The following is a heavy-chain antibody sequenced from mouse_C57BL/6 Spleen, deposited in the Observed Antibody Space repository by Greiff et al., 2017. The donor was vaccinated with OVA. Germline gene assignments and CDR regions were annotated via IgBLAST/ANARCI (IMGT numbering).Heavy chain of an antibody. J-gene: IGHJ3*01. CDR1: GYSFTDYN. CDR3: ARGEAQASWFAY. CDR2: INPNYGTT. Sequence: VQLQQSGTELVKPGASVKISCKASGYSFTDYNMNWVKQSNGKSLEWIGVINPNYGTTSYNQKFKGKATLTVVHSSSTAYMQLNSLTSEDSAVYYCARGEAQASWFAYWGQGTLVTVSA. D-gene: IGHD3-2*02. V-gene: IGHV1-39*01.